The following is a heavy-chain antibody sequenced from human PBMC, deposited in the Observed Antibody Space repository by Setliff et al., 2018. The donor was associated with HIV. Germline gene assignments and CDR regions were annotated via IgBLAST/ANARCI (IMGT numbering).Heavy chain of an antibody. CDR3: ARESPHGGDYILTTYYMDV. CDR1: GESFSGYY. Sequence: SETLSLTCVVYGESFSGYYWSWIRQPPGKGLEWIGEVNHSGSTNYNPSLKSRVTISLDTSKNQFSLKLSSVTTADTAVYYCARESPHGGDYILTTYYMDVWGKGTTVTVSS. D-gene: IGHD4-17*01. V-gene: IGHV4-34*01. CDR2: VNHSGST. J-gene: IGHJ6*03.